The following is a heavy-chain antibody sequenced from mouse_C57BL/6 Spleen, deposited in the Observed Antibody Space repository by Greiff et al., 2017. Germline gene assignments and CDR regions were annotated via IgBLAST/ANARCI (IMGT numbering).Heavy chain of an antibody. D-gene: IGHD1-1*01. CDR2: IRSKSNNYAT. V-gene: IGHV10-1*01. Sequence: EVRLVESGGGLVQPKGSLKLSCAASGFSFNTYAMNWVRQAPGKGLEWVARIRSKSNNYATYYAESVKDRFTISRDDSESMLYLQMNNLKTEDTAMYYCVRNYGSSYYWYFDVWGTGTTVTVSS. J-gene: IGHJ1*03. CDR3: VRNYGSSYYWYFDV. CDR1: GFSFNTYA.